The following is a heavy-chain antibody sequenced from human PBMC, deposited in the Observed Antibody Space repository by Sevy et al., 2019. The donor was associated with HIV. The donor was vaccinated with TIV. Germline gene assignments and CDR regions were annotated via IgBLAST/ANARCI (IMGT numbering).Heavy chain of an antibody. CDR3: ARVGCTLSSCPLHDAFDI. J-gene: IGHJ3*02. D-gene: IGHD6-13*01. CDR2: ISGVSNYI. Sequence: GGSLRLSCAASGFSFSSYSMNWVRQAPGKGLEWVSSISGVSNYIYYADSVKGRFTISRDNAKNSLYLQMSRLGVGDMAVYYGARVGCTLSSCPLHDAFDIWGQGTMVTVSS. CDR1: GFSFSSYS. V-gene: IGHV3-21*01.